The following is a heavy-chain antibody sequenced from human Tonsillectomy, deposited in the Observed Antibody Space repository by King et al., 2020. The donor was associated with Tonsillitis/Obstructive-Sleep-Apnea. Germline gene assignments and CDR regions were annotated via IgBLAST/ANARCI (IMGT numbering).Heavy chain of an antibody. D-gene: IGHD3-3*01. CDR2: ISGSGGST. CDR3: AKSGYDFWSGYVAMNAFDI. V-gene: IGHV3-23*04. CDR1: GFTFSNYA. Sequence: VQLVESGGGLVQPGGSLRLSCAASGFTFSNYAMSWVRQAPGKGLEWVSGISGSGGSTYHADSVKGRFTISRDNSKNTLYLQMNTLRAEDTAVYYCAKSGYDFWSGYVAMNAFDIWGQGTMVTVSS. J-gene: IGHJ3*02.